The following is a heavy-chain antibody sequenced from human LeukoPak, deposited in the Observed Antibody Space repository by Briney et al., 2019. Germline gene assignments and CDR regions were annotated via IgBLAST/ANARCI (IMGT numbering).Heavy chain of an antibody. CDR2: INPSIGST. V-gene: IGHV1-46*01. CDR1: GYTFTNYY. Sequence: ASVKVSCTASGYTFTNYYMHWVRQAPGQGLEWMGIINPSIGSTTYAEKLQGRVTMTRDTSTSTVYMELSSLRSEDTAVYYCARDSGHYYRGLDVWGQGTTVTVSS. J-gene: IGHJ6*02. CDR3: ARDSGHYYRGLDV.